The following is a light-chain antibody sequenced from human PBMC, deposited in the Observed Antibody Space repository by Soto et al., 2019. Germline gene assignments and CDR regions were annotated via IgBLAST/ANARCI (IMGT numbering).Light chain of an antibody. J-gene: IGKJ1*01. V-gene: IGKV3-11*01. CDR1: QSVSRY. CDR2: DAS. CDR3: QQYGSSTRT. Sequence: IVLTQSPATLSFSPGESATLSCRASQSVSRYLAWYQQKPGQAPRLLMYDASNRATGIPARFSGSGSGTDFTLTISSLENEDFAVYYCQQYGSSTRTFGQGTKVDIK.